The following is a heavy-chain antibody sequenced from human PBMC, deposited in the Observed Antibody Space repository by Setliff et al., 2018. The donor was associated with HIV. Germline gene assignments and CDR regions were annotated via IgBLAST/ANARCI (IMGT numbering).Heavy chain of an antibody. CDR3: ARSRYSRMIYYYYYGMDV. J-gene: IGHJ6*02. V-gene: IGHV4-34*01. CDR1: GGSFSGYY. Sequence: SETLSLTCAVYGGSFSGYYWSWIRQPPGKGLEWIGEINHSGSTNYNPSLKSRVTISVDTSKNQFSLKLSSVTAADTAVYYCARSRYSRMIYYYYYGMDVWGQGTLVTVSS. D-gene: IGHD6-13*01. CDR2: INHSGST.